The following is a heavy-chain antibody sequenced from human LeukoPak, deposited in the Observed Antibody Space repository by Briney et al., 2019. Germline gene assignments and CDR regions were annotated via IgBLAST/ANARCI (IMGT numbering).Heavy chain of an antibody. CDR2: TSHSGTT. D-gene: IGHD3-22*01. Sequence: TSGTLSLTCAVSGGSISGTNCWSWVRQPPGKGLEWIGETSHSGTTNYNPSLKSRLTMSIDKSKNQFSLKLSSVTAADTAVYYCARGPYYYDSSGYRGHYFDYWGQGTLVTVSS. J-gene: IGHJ4*02. CDR1: GGSISGTNC. CDR3: ARGPYYYDSSGYRGHYFDY. V-gene: IGHV4-4*02.